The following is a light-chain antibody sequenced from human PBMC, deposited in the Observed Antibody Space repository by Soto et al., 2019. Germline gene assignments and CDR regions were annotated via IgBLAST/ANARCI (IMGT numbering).Light chain of an antibody. Sequence: DIQMTQSPSYLSASVGDRVTITCRASQSISSYLNWYQQKPGKAPKLLIYDASSLKSGVPSRFSGSGSGTEFTLTISSLQPDDFATYYCQHYNSYPITFGQGTRLEIK. CDR1: QSISSY. CDR2: DAS. CDR3: QHYNSYPIT. V-gene: IGKV1-5*01. J-gene: IGKJ5*01.